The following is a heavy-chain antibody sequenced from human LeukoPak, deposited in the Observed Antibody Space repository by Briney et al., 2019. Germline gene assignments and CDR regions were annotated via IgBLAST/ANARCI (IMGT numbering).Heavy chain of an antibody. CDR3: ARGRPHGNDY. CDR1: GFTFSSYW. Sequence: GGSLRLSCAASGFTFSSYWMNWVRQAPGKGLVWVSRIASDGSSTTYADSVKGRFSISRDNTKNTLYLQMNSLRVEDTAVYYCARGRPHGNDYWGQGTLVTVSS. D-gene: IGHD4-23*01. J-gene: IGHJ4*02. CDR2: IASDGSST. V-gene: IGHV3-74*01.